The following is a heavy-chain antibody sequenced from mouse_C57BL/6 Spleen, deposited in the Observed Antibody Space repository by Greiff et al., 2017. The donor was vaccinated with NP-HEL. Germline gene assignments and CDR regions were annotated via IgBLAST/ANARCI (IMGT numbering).Heavy chain of an antibody. CDR1: GYTFTDYY. CDR2: IYPGSGNT. D-gene: IGHD2-4*01. V-gene: IGHV1-76*01. J-gene: IGHJ4*01. Sequence: QVTLKVCGAELVRPGASVKLSCKASGYTFTDYYLNWVKQRPGQGLEWIARIYPGSGNTYYNEKFKGKATLTAEKSSSTAYMQLSSLTSEDSAVYFCARMRDYGAMDYWGQGTSVTVSS. CDR3: ARMRDYGAMDY.